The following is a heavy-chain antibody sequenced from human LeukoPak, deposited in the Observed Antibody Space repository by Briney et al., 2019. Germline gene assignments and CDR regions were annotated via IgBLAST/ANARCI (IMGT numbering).Heavy chain of an antibody. Sequence: GGSLRLSCAAFGFTFSSYAMSWVRQAPGKGLEWVSAISGSGGSTYYADSVKGRFTISRDNSKNTLYLQMNSLRAEDTAVYYCAKSYSSSWLYYFDYWGQGTLVTVSS. CDR2: ISGSGGST. D-gene: IGHD6-13*01. V-gene: IGHV3-23*01. CDR1: GFTFSSYA. J-gene: IGHJ4*02. CDR3: AKSYSSSWLYYFDY.